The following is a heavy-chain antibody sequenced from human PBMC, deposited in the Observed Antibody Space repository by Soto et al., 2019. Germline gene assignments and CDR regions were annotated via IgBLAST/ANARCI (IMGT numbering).Heavy chain of an antibody. V-gene: IGHV3-7*01. CDR1: GFTFSRHW. J-gene: IGHJ3*02. CDR3: ARFRYYYDEDDFEI. CDR2: INQDASGK. Sequence: GGSLRLSCAASGFTFSRHWMAWVRQAPGKGLEWVANINQDASGKWYVDSVRGRFTMSRDNAKNTLYLQMNSLRAEDTAVYYCARFRYYYDEDDFEIWGQGTMVT. D-gene: IGHD3-22*01.